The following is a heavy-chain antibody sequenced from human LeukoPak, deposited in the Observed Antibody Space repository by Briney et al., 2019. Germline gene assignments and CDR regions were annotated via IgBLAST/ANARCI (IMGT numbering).Heavy chain of an antibody. CDR2: ISGNGGST. CDR3: ARRSLGGDYDY. V-gene: IGHV3-64*01. J-gene: IGHJ4*02. CDR1: GFTFSSYA. D-gene: IGHD2-21*01. Sequence: GGSLRLSCAASGFTFSSYAMHWVRQAPGKGLEYVSAISGNGGSTYYANSVKGRFTISRDNSKNTLYLQMGSLRAEDMAVYYCARRSLGGDYDYWGQGTLVTVSS.